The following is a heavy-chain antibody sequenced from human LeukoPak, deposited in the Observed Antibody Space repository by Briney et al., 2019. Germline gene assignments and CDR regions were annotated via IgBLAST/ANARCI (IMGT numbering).Heavy chain of an antibody. V-gene: IGHV3-30-3*01. CDR2: ISSDESDK. J-gene: IGHJ6*02. Sequence: GGSLRLSCAASGFTSSNYAMHWVRQAPGKGLEWVAFISSDESDKYYADSVKGRFTISRDNSKNTLYLQMNSLRAEDTAVYYCARDISGWYSGGYFRMDVWGQGTTVTVSS. CDR3: ARDISGWYSGGYFRMDV. CDR1: GFTSSNYA. D-gene: IGHD6-19*01.